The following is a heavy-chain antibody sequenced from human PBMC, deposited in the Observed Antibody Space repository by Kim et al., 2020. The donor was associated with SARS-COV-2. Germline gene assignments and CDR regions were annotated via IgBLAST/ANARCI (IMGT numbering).Heavy chain of an antibody. Sequence: SETLSLTCAVYGGSFSGYSWSWIRQPPGKGLEWIGEINHSGSTNYNPSLKSRVTISVDTSKNQFSLKLSSVTAADTAVYYCARGSNLLPGLTRDGYNPFDDWGQGTLVTVPS. D-gene: IGHD5-12*01. CDR3: ARGSNLLPGLTRDGYNPFDD. CDR2: INHSGST. CDR1: GGSFSGYS. J-gene: IGHJ4*02. V-gene: IGHV4-34*01.